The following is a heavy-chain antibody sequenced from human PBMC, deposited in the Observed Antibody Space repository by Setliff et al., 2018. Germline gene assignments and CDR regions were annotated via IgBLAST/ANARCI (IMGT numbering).Heavy chain of an antibody. Sequence: PSETLSLTCTVSGDSIMSPTYTWTWIRQLPGEGLEWIGTIINSGSTYYNPSLKSRVTISLDTSKNQFSLNLNSATAADTAVYYCARRPYQHYDSSGYSVNYYMDVWGKGTTVTVSS. CDR1: GDSIMSPTYT. CDR2: IINSGST. CDR3: ARRPYQHYDSSGYSVNYYMDV. D-gene: IGHD3-22*01. J-gene: IGHJ6*03. V-gene: IGHV4-39*01.